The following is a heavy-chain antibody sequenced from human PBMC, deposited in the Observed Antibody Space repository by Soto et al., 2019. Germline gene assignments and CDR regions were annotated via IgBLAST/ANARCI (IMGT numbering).Heavy chain of an antibody. J-gene: IGHJ4*02. CDR2: IYHSGST. D-gene: IGHD5-12*01. Sequence: SETLSLTYAVSGGSISSGGYSWSWIRQPPGKGLEWIGYIYHSGSTYYNPSLKSRVTMSVDTSKNQFSLKLSSVTAADTAVYYCAREGNLGRWLQPLDFWGQGTLVTVSS. CDR1: GGSISSGGYS. V-gene: IGHV4-30-2*01. CDR3: AREGNLGRWLQPLDF.